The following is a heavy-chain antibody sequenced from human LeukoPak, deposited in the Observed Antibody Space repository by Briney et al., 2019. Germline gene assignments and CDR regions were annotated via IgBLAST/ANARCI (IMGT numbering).Heavy chain of an antibody. V-gene: IGHV1-69*05. CDR1: GYIFTGYY. Sequence: ASVKVSCKASGYIFTGYYIHWVRQAPGQGLEWMGGIIPIFGTANYAQKFQGRVTITTDESTSTAYMELSSLRSEDTAVYYCARERINGGYYEDYWGQGTLVTVSS. J-gene: IGHJ4*02. CDR3: ARERINGGYYEDY. D-gene: IGHD3-22*01. CDR2: IIPIFGTA.